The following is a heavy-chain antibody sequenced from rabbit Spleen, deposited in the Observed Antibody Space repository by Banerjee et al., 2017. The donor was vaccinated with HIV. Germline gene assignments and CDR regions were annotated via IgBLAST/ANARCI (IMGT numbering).Heavy chain of an antibody. V-gene: IGHV1S40*01. CDR2: IYPGSSGST. D-gene: IGHD1-1*01. CDR3: ARDLPGVIGWNFNL. CDR1: GFSFSSKYW. Sequence: QSLEESGGDLVKPGASLTLTCTASGFSFSSKYWICWVRQAPGKGLECGACIYPGSSGSTYYANWAKGRLAISKTSTTTVTLQMTSLTAADTAAYFCARDLPGVIGWNFNLWGPGTLVTVS. J-gene: IGHJ4*01.